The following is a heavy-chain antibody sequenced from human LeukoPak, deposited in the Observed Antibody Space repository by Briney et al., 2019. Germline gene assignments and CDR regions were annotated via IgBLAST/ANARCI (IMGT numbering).Heavy chain of an antibody. CDR1: GLTFGSYS. V-gene: IGHV3-48*04. CDR2: ISSSSTI. D-gene: IGHD3-10*01. CDR3: ARDRDYGSGSYYGYYFDY. J-gene: IGHJ4*02. Sequence: GGSLRLSCAASGLTFGSYSMNWVRRAPGKGLEWVSYISSSSTIYYADSVKGRFTISRDNAKNSLYLQMNSLRAEDTAVYYCARDRDYGSGSYYGYYFDYWGQGTLVTVSS.